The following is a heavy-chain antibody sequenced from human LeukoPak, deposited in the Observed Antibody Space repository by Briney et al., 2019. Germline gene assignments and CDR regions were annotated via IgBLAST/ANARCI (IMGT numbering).Heavy chain of an antibody. D-gene: IGHD2-2*01. CDR1: GDSVSSNSVT. Sequence: SRTLSLTCAISGDSVSSNSVTWDWIRQSPSRGLEWLGRTYYRSTWYNDYAVSVRGRITVNPDTSKNQFSLHLNSVTPEDTAVYYCARRLTQYDCFDPWGQGILVTVSS. CDR2: TYYRSTWYN. J-gene: IGHJ5*02. V-gene: IGHV6-1*01. CDR3: ARRLTQYDCFDP.